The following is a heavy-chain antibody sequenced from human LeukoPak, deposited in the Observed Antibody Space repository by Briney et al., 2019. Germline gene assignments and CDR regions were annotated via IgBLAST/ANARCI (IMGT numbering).Heavy chain of an antibody. CDR3: AKCGVNYYGSGSYGDY. CDR1: GFTFSSYG. J-gene: IGHJ4*02. D-gene: IGHD3-10*01. CDR2: IRYDGSNK. V-gene: IGHV3-30*02. Sequence: GGSLRLSCAASGFTFSSYGMHWVRQAPGKGLEWVAFIRYDGSNKYYADSVKGRFTISRDNSKNTLYLQMNSLRAEDTAVYYCAKCGVNYYGSGSYGDYWGQGTLVTVSS.